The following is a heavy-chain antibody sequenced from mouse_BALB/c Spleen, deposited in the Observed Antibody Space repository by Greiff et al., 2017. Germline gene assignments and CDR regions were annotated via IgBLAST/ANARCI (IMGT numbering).Heavy chain of an antibody. CDR3: ARDPRFAWYGSSCRYFDV. CDR1: GFSLTSYG. D-gene: IGHD1-1*01. CDR2: IWAGGST. V-gene: IGHV2-9*02. J-gene: IGHJ1*01. Sequence: VMLVESGPGLVAPSQSLSITCTVSGFSLTSYGVHWVRQPPGKGLEWLGVIWAGGSTNYNSALMSRLSISKDNSKSQVFLKMNSLQTDETAMYYCARDPRFAWYGSSCRYFDVWGAGTTVTVSA.